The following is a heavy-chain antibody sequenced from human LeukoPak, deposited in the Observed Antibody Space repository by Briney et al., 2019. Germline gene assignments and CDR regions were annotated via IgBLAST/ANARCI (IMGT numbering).Heavy chain of an antibody. CDR1: RFTSSDYS. V-gene: IGHV3-21*01. Sequence: GGSLRLSCAASRFTSSDYSMNWVRQAPGKGLEWVSSISSGSSYIYYADSVKGRFTIPRDNAKNSLYLQMNSLRAEDTAVYYCARDFSRAFDIWGQGTLVTVSS. CDR2: ISSGSSYI. D-gene: IGHD3-3*01. J-gene: IGHJ3*02. CDR3: ARDFSRAFDI.